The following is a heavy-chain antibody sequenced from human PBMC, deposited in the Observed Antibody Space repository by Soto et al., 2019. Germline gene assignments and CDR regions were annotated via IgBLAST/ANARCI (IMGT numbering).Heavy chain of an antibody. CDR2: ISYDGSNK. V-gene: IGHV3-30*18. D-gene: IGHD6-19*01. J-gene: IGHJ4*02. CDR3: AKAPTLTVADY. CDR1: GFTFSSYG. Sequence: QVQLVESGGGVVQPGRSLRLSCAASGFTFSSYGMHWVRQAPGEGLEWVALISYDGSNKYYAVSMKGRFTISRDNSKNTLYLQMNSLRAEDTAVYYCAKAPTLTVADYWGQGTLVTVSS.